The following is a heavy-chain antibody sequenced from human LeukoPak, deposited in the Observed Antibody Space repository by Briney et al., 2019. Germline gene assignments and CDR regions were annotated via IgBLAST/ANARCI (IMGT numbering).Heavy chain of an antibody. CDR1: EFTFGSYE. CDR3: ARICSGGPTGHAFDI. V-gene: IGHV3-48*03. Sequence: GGSLRLSCAASEFTFGSYEMNWVRQAPGKGLEWLSYISSTGSTKYYADSVKGRFTISRDNAKNSLYLQMNSLRAEDTAVYYCARICSGGPTGHAFDIWGQGTMVTVSS. CDR2: ISSTGSTK. J-gene: IGHJ3*02. D-gene: IGHD2-15*01.